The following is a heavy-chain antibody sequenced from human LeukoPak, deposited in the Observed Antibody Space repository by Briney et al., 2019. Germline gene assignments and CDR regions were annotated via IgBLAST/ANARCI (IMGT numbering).Heavy chain of an antibody. CDR3: ARGPYYYDSSGYYFGY. J-gene: IGHJ4*02. Sequence: GASVKVSCKASGYTFTSYGIIWVRQAPGQGLEWMGWISAYNGNTNYAQKLQGRVTMTTDTSTSTAYMELRSLRSDDTAVYYCARGPYYYDSSGYYFGYWGQGTLVTVSS. V-gene: IGHV1-18*01. D-gene: IGHD3-22*01. CDR2: ISAYNGNT. CDR1: GYTFTSYG.